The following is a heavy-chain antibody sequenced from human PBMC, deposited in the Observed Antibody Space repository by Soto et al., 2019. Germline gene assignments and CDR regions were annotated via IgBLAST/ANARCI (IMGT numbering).Heavy chain of an antibody. CDR2: ISAYNGNT. J-gene: IGHJ3*02. D-gene: IGHD3-3*01. CDR3: ASSHDFWSVYYGGISRDAFDI. CDR1: GYTFTSYG. V-gene: IGHV1-18*01. Sequence: SVKVSCKASGYTFTSYGISWVRQAPGQGLEWMGWISAYNGNTNYAQKLQGRVTMTTDTSTSTAYMELRSLRSDDTAVYYCASSHDFWSVYYGGISRDAFDICGQGTMVTVS.